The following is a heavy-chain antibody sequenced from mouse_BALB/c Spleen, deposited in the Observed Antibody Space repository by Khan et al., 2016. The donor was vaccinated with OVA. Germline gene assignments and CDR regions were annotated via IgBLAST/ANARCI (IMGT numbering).Heavy chain of an antibody. J-gene: IGHJ3*01. CDR1: GYTFTSYT. CDR2: INPSNGYT. CDR3: RRERAYYRNDGWFAY. V-gene: IGHV1-4*01. Sequence: VQLQQSGAELARPGASVKMSCKASGYTFTSYTIHWIKQRPGQGLEWIGYINPSNGYTNYNQKFKDKATLTADKSSTTAYMQLSSLTSYDSAVYNCRRERAYYRNDGWFAYWGQGTLVTVSA. D-gene: IGHD2-14*01.